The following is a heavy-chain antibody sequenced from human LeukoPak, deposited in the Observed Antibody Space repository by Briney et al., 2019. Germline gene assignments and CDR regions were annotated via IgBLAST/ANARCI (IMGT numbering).Heavy chain of an antibody. CDR2: IYSGGST. V-gene: IGHV3-53*01. CDR3: ARVSSSSWYAVDY. CDR1: GFTFRNYA. Sequence: GGSLRLSCAASGFTFRNYAMSWVRQAPGKGLEWVSVIYSGGSTYYADSVKGRFTISRDNSKNTLYLQMNSLRAEDTAVYYCARVSSSSWYAVDYWGQGTLVTVSS. J-gene: IGHJ4*02. D-gene: IGHD6-13*01.